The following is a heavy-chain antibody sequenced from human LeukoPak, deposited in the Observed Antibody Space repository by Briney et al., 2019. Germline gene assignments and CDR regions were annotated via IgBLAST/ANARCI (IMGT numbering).Heavy chain of an antibody. CDR3: ARLGVMVRGTKLGGHHFDY. J-gene: IGHJ4*02. Sequence: PSQTLSLTCTVSGGSISSGDYYWSWIRQPPGKGLEWIGYTYYSGTTNYNPSLKRRVTISVDTSKNQFSLKLTSVTAADTAVYYCARLGVMVRGTKLGGHHFDYWGQGTLVTVSS. CDR1: GGSISSGDYY. D-gene: IGHD3-10*01. V-gene: IGHV4-30-4*01. CDR2: TYYSGTT.